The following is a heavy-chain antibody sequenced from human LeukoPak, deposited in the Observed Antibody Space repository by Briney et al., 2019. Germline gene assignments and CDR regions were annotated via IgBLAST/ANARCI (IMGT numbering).Heavy chain of an antibody. CDR2: INPNSGGT. Sequence: ASVKVSCKASGYTFTGYYMHWVRQATGQGLEWMGWINPNSGGTNYAQKFQGRVTMTRDTSISTAYMELSRLRSDDTAVYYCARAITIFGVVIIPYDAFDIWGQGTMVTVSS. V-gene: IGHV1-2*02. J-gene: IGHJ3*02. CDR3: ARAITIFGVVIIPYDAFDI. D-gene: IGHD3-3*01. CDR1: GYTFTGYY.